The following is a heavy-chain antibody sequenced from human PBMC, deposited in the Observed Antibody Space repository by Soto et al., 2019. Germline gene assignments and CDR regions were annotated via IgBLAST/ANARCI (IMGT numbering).Heavy chain of an antibody. CDR1: GYTFTSYG. CDR3: ARLGVAPYSSSWYDY. Sequence: ASVKVSCKASGYTFTSYGISWVRQAPGQGLEWMGWISAYNGNTNYAQKLQGRVTMTTDTSTSTAYMELRSMRSDNTAVYYSARLGVAPYSSSWYDYWGQGTLVTVSS. D-gene: IGHD6-13*01. CDR2: ISAYNGNT. J-gene: IGHJ4*02. V-gene: IGHV1-18*01.